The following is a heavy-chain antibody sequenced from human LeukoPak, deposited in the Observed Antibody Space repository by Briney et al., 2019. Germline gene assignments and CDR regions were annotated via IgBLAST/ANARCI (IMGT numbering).Heavy chain of an antibody. CDR1: GGSFSSSNYY. CDR2: IYYGGST. V-gene: IGHV4-39*01. D-gene: IGHD3-22*01. CDR3: ARLGGSSGYYLFDY. Sequence: SETLSLTCTVSGGSFSSSNYYWGWIRQPPGKGLEWIGSIYYGGSTYYNSSLKSRVTISVDTSKNQFSLKLSSVTAADTAVYYCARLGGSSGYYLFDYWGQGTLVTVSS. J-gene: IGHJ4*02.